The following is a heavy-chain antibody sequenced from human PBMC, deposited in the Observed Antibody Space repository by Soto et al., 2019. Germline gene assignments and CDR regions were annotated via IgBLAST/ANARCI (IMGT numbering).Heavy chain of an antibody. D-gene: IGHD4-17*01. CDR2: IYPGNSDA. V-gene: IGHV5-51*01. CDR3: ARHGFYGDYASNYFDP. CDR1: GYNFATYW. J-gene: IGHJ5*02. Sequence: PRESLTISCQASGYNFATYWIAWVRQIPGKGLEYMGIIYPGNSDARYSPSFQGQVTFSADKSISTAYLHWSSLKASDTAMYYCARHGFYGDYASNYFDPWGQGTLVTVSS.